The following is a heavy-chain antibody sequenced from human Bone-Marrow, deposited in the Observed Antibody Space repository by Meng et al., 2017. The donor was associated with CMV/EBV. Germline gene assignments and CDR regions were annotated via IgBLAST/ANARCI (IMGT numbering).Heavy chain of an antibody. J-gene: IGHJ4*02. CDR1: GFTFSSYE. CDR2: ISSSGSTI. D-gene: IGHD5-18*01. V-gene: IGHV3-48*03. Sequence: GGFLRFSCATPGFTFSSYEMNWVRQAPGKGLEWVSYISSSGSTIYYAVSVKGRFTISRDNAKNSLYLQMNSLRAEDTAVYYCASLDTSMDNDYWGQGTLVTVSS. CDR3: ASLDTSMDNDY.